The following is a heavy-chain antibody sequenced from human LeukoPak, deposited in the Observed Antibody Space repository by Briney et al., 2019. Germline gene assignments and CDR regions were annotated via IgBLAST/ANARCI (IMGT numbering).Heavy chain of an antibody. J-gene: IGHJ3*02. Sequence: SVKVSCKASGGTFSSYAISWVRQAPGQGLEWMGGIIPIFGTANYAQKFQGRVTITTDESASTAYMELSSLRSEDTAVYYCASPPDLALGWGAFDIWGQGTMVTVSS. D-gene: IGHD3-3*02. CDR1: GGTFSSYA. CDR2: IIPIFGTA. V-gene: IGHV1-69*05. CDR3: ASPPDLALGWGAFDI.